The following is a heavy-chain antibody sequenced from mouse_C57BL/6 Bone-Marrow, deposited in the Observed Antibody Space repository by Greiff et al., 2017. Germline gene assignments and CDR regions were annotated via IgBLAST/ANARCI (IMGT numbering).Heavy chain of an antibody. D-gene: IGHD2-14*01. Sequence: VQLQQSGTVLARPGASVKMSCKTSGYTFTSYWMHWVKQRPGQGLEWIGAIYPGNSDTSYNQKFKGKANLTSVTSASTAYLELSSLTNEDPAVYYCTRGGVRGRAWFAYWGQGTLVTVSA. J-gene: IGHJ3*01. CDR2: IYPGNSDT. CDR1: GYTFTSYW. CDR3: TRGGVRGRAWFAY. V-gene: IGHV1-5*01.